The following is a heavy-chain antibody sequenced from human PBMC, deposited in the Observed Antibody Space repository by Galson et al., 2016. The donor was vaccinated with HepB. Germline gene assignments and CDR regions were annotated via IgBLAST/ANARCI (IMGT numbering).Heavy chain of an antibody. CDR2: INQDGSQT. J-gene: IGHJ5*01. V-gene: IGHV3-7*01. CDR3: ARGHFDS. CDR1: GLSLSDYW. Sequence: SLRLSCAASGLSLSDYWMIWVRQAPGKGLEWVANINQDGSQTNYGDSVKGRFTISRDNAKNSLYLQMSSLRAEDTGVYSCARGHFDSWGQGTLVTVSS.